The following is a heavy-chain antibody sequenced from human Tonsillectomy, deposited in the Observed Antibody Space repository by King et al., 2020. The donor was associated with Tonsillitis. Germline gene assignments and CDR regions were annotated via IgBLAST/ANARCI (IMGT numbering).Heavy chain of an antibody. CDR3: TTDGGYDILTGYWDY. J-gene: IGHJ4*02. CDR2: IKSKTDGGTT. CDR1: GFTFSNAW. D-gene: IGHD3-9*01. V-gene: IGHV3-15*01. Sequence: VQLVESGGGLVKPGGSLRLSCAASGFTFSNAWMSWVRQAPGKGLEWGGRIKSKTDGGTTDYAAPVKGRCTISRDDSKNTLYLQMNSLKTEDTAVYYWTTDGGYDILTGYWDYWGQGTLVTVSS.